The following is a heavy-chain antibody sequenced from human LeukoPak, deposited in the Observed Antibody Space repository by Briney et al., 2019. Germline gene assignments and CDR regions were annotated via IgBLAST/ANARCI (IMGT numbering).Heavy chain of an antibody. CDR3: ARASYCSDGSCYSDY. V-gene: IGHV1-69*02. CDR1: GNTFSSYT. Sequence: ASVKVSCKASGNTFSSYTITWVRQAPGQGLEWMGRIIPILGVANYAQKFQGRVTITADKSTTTDYMELSSLRSDDTAVYYCARASYCSDGSCYSDYWGQGTLVTVSS. D-gene: IGHD2-15*01. J-gene: IGHJ4*02. CDR2: IIPILGVA.